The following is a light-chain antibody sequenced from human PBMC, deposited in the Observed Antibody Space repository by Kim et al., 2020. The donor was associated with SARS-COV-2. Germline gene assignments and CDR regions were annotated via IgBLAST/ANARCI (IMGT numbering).Light chain of an antibody. V-gene: IGLV4-60*03. CDR2: LEGSGSY. J-gene: IGLJ3*02. CDR1: TGHRNYI. Sequence: SSVKLTCTLSTGHRNYIIAGHQQQPGKAPRYLMRLEGSGSYNKGSGVPDRFSGSSSGADRYLTISNLQSEDEADYYCETWDSNTRVFGGGTKLTVL. CDR3: ETWDSNTRV.